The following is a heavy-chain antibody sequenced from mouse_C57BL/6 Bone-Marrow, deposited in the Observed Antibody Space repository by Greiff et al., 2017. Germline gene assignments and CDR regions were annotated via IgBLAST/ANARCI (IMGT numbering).Heavy chain of an antibody. Sequence: VQLQQSGAELVKPGASVKLSCKASGYTFTEYTIHWVKQRSGQGLEWIGWFYPGRGSIKYNEKFKDKATLTADKASSTVYMELSRLTSEDSAVYFCARHEEGLRLRGYAMDYWGQGTSVTVSS. V-gene: IGHV1-62-2*01. CDR3: ARHEEGLRLRGYAMDY. CDR2: FYPGRGSI. D-gene: IGHD3-2*02. J-gene: IGHJ4*01. CDR1: GYTFTEYT.